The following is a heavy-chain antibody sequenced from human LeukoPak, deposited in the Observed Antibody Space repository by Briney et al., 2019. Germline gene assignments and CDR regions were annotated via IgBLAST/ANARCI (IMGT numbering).Heavy chain of an antibody. J-gene: IGHJ4*02. CDR1: GGSISSSSYY. CDR2: IYYSVST. D-gene: IGHD3-10*02. V-gene: IGHV4-39*01. Sequence: SETLSLTCTVSGGSISSSSYYWGWLRQPPGKGLEWIGSIYYSVSTYYNPSLKSRVTISVDTSKNQFSLKLSSVTAADTAVYYCALSGALGNNNFDYWGQGTLVTVSS. CDR3: ALSGALGNNNFDY.